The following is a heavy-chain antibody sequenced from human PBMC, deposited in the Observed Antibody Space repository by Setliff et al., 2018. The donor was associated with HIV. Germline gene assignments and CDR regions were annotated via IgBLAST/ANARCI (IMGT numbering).Heavy chain of an antibody. CDR1: GYTFTNYY. CDR2: ISAHNGHT. V-gene: IGHV1-18*04. D-gene: IGHD2-2*01. J-gene: IGHJ3*02. Sequence: ASVKVSCKASGYTFTNYYVHWVRQAPGQGLEWMGWISAHNGHTDYAQKFQDRVTMSTDTSTTTAFMELGSLISDDTAVYYCARGVPADAYAFDIWGQGTLVTVSS. CDR3: ARGVPADAYAFDI.